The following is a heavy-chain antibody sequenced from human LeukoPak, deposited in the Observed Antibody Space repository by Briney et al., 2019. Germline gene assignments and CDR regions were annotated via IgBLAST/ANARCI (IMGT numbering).Heavy chain of an antibody. CDR3: AKYGSGQLWLLGWYFDF. D-gene: IGHD3-16*01. CDR1: GYTFYNYA. CDR2: ISHDGAST. J-gene: IGHJ2*01. Sequence: GGSLRLSCAASGYTFYNYAVAWVRQAPGKGLEWVSSISHDGASTHYADSVKGRFTISRDNSKYTVFLQMDSLRAEDTAVYFCAKYGSGQLWLLGWYFDFWGRGTLVSVSS. V-gene: IGHV3-23*01.